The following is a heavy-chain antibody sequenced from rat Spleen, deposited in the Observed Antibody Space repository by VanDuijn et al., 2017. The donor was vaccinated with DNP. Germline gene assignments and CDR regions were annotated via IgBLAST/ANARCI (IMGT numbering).Heavy chain of an antibody. CDR3: AAYGGYFDY. V-gene: IGHV2-43*01. D-gene: IGHD1-11*01. CDR1: GFSLTSYH. CDR2: IWTGGST. Sequence: QVQLKESGPGLVQPSQTLSLACTVSGFSLTSYHVHWVRQPSGKGLEWMGIIWTGGSTEYNSALKSRLSISRDTSKSQVFLKMNSLQTEDTATYYCAAYGGYFDYWGQGVMVTVSS. J-gene: IGHJ2*01.